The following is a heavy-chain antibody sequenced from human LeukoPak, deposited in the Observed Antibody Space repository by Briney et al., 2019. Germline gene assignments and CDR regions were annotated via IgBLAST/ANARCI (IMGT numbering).Heavy chain of an antibody. D-gene: IGHD3/OR15-3a*01. Sequence: PGGSLRLSCAASGFTFDDYAMHWVRQAPGKGLEWVSGISWNSGSIGYADSVKGRFTISRDNAKNSLYLQMNSLRAEDTALYYCAKGGTGYRTPPDYWGQGTLVTVSS. CDR2: ISWNSGSI. CDR3: AKGGTGYRTPPDY. V-gene: IGHV3-9*01. CDR1: GFTFDDYA. J-gene: IGHJ4*02.